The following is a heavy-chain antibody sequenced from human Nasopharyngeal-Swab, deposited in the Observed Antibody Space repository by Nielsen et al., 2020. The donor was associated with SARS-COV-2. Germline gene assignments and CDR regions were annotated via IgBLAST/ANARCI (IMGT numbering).Heavy chain of an antibody. J-gene: IGHJ4*02. Sequence: SETLSLTCAVYGGSFSSYYWSWIRQPPGKGLEWIGYIYYSGSTNYNPSLKSRVTISVDTSKNQFSLKLSSVTAADTAVYYCASLYCSGGSCYLDYWGQGTLVTVSS. CDR1: GGSFSSYY. D-gene: IGHD2-15*01. CDR2: IYYSGST. CDR3: ASLYCSGGSCYLDY. V-gene: IGHV4-59*01.